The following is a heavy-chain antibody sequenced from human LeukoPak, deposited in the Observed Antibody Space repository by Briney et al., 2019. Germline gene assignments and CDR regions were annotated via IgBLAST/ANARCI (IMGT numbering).Heavy chain of an antibody. CDR3: ARVIFGVVTSYYYYYYMDV. CDR1: GGSFSGYY. D-gene: IGHD3-3*01. Sequence: PSETLSLTCAVYGGSFSGYYWSWIRQPPGKGLEWIGEINHSGSTNYNPSLKSRVTISVDTSKNQFSLKLSSVTAADTAVYYCARVIFGVVTSYYYYYYMDVWGKGTTVTVSS. CDR2: INHSGST. J-gene: IGHJ6*03. V-gene: IGHV4-34*01.